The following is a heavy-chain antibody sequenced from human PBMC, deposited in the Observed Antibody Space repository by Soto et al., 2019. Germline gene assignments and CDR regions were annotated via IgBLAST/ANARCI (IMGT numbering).Heavy chain of an antibody. CDR3: ARHAINVPRDTWFDP. CDR1: GASISSSTYF. Sequence: PSETLSLTCSVSGASISSSTYFWGWIRQPPGKGLEWIASISYNGKTYSNPSLKSRLDISVDTSKDQLSLTLTSVTAADTAMYFCARHAINVPRDTWFDPWGQGIPVT. V-gene: IGHV4-39*01. CDR2: ISYNGKT. J-gene: IGHJ5*02. D-gene: IGHD2-2*01.